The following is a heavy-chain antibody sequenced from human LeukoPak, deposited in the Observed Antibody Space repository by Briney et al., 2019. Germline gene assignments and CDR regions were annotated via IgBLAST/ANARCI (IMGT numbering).Heavy chain of an antibody. CDR2: INPNSGGT. J-gene: IGHJ4*02. CDR3: ARVVDTAIEPFGY. Sequence: GASVQVSCKAYGYSFTGYYMLWVRQAPGQGLEWMGWINPNSGGTTYAQKFQERVTMTRDTSISTAYMELSRLRSDDTAVYYCARVVDTAIEPFGYWGQGTLVTDSS. D-gene: IGHD5-18*01. CDR1: GYSFTGYY. V-gene: IGHV1-2*02.